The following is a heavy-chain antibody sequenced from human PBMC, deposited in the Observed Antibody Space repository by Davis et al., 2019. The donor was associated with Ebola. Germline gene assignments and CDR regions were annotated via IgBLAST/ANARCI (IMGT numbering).Heavy chain of an antibody. J-gene: IGHJ6*04. CDR2: TYTGDSDT. Sequence: GESPKTSCKYSGNSFTSHWIGRVRQMPGKGLEWMGLTYTGDSDTRYSPSFRGQVTISADRSIKTAFLQWSSLKASDTAIYYCATLATSSWFHGMDVWGKGTTVTVSS. CDR1: GNSFTSHW. CDR3: ATLATSSWFHGMDV. D-gene: IGHD6-13*01. V-gene: IGHV5-51*01.